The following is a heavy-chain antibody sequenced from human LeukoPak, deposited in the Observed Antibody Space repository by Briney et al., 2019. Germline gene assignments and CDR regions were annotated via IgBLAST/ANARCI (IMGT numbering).Heavy chain of an antibody. D-gene: IGHD3-9*01. CDR3: ATTPYYDILTGYYNLDFDY. CDR2: ISGSGGST. V-gene: IGHV3-23*01. CDR1: GFTFSSYA. J-gene: IGHJ4*02. Sequence: GGSLRLSCAASGFTFSSYAMSWVRQAPGKGLEWVSAISGSGGSTYYADSVKGRFTISRDNSKNTLYLQMNSLRAEDTAVYYCATTPYYDILTGYYNLDFDYWGQGTLVTVSS.